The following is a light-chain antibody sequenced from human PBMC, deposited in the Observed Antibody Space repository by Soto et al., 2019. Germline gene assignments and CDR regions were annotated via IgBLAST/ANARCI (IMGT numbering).Light chain of an antibody. CDR1: QSVSSSY. CDR2: GAS. CDR3: QQYSSSPPEFT. J-gene: IGKJ3*01. V-gene: IGKV3-20*01. Sequence: EIVLTQSPGTLSVSPGERVTLSCRASQSVSSSYLDWYQQRPGQAPRLLIFGASYRATGIPDRFSGSGSGTDFTLTISRLEPEDFAVYYCQQYSSSPPEFTFGPGTKVDSK.